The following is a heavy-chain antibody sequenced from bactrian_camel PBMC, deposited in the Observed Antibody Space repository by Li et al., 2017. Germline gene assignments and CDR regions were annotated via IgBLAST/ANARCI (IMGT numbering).Heavy chain of an antibody. CDR1: GYNYTGDC. D-gene: IGHD8*01. CDR2: IDNDGIT. J-gene: IGHJ4*01. V-gene: IGHV3S53*01. CDR3: AAVVACDAVGNWPLVIQL. Sequence: HVQLVESGGGSVQAGRSLRLSCQASGYNYTGDCMAWFRQAPGSEREGVAAIDNDGITSYADNVKGRFAISEDNAKNTLYLQMNSLKPEDTAEYYCAAVVACDAVGNWPLVIQLLGSGDPGHRL.